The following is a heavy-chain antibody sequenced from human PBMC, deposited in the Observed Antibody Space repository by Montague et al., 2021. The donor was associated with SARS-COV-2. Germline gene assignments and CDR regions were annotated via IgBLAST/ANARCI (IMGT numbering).Heavy chain of an antibody. CDR2: INHSGRT. CDR1: GGSFSGYY. J-gene: IGHJ6*02. V-gene: IGHV4-34*01. Sequence: SETLSLTCAVYGGSFSGYYWSWIRQPPGKGLEWIGEINHSGRTNYNTSLKSRVTISVDTSKNQFSLELSSVTAADTAVYYCARGRGTALFRRVYFGMEVWVQGTTVTVSS. CDR3: ARGRGTALFRRVYFGMEV. D-gene: IGHD1-1*01.